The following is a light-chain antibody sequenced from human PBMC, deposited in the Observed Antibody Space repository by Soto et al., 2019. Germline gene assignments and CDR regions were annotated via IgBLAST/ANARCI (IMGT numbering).Light chain of an antibody. CDR3: LLTYSGGRV. CDR2: DTT. V-gene: IGLV7-46*01. CDR1: DGPVTSSHF. J-gene: IGLJ2*01. Sequence: QAVVTQEPSLTVSPGGTVTLTCGSSDGPVTSSHFPYWYQQRPGQVPRTLIYDTTNRQSWAPARFSGSLVGVKAALTLSGAQPEDEADYYCLLTYSGGRVFGGGTQLTVL.